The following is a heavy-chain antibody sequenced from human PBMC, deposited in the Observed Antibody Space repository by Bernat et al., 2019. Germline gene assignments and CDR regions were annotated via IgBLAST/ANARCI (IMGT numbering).Heavy chain of an antibody. CDR3: VRGGAGAGNYWYFDG. Sequence: QLQLQESGSGLVKPSQTLSLTCAVSGGSISSGGYSWGWIRQPPGKGLEWIGYTYHTGSTYYNPSLKSRVTISVDGSKNQFSLKLNSVTAADTAVYYCVRGGAGAGNYWYFDGWGRGTLVTGSS. J-gene: IGHJ2*01. D-gene: IGHD6-19*01. V-gene: IGHV4-30-2*01. CDR1: GGSISSGGYS. CDR2: TYHTGST.